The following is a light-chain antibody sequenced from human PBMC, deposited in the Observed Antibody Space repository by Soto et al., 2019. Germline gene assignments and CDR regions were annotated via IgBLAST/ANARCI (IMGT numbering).Light chain of an antibody. CDR3: SSYRSNSTLVV. Sequence: QSVLTQPASVSGSPGQSITISCTGTSSDVGGYNYVSWYQQHPGKAPKLMIYEVSNRPSGVSNRFSGSKSGNTASLTISGLQAEDEADYYCSSYRSNSTLVVFGGGTKLTVL. CDR1: SSDVGGYNY. CDR2: EVS. V-gene: IGLV2-14*01. J-gene: IGLJ2*01.